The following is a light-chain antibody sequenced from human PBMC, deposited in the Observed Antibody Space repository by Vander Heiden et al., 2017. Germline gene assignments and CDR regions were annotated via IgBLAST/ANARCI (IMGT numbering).Light chain of an antibody. CDR1: SSNIGAGYD. CDR3: QSYDSSLSVYVV. V-gene: IGLV1-40*01. CDR2: VNS. Sequence: QSVLTQPPSVSGAPGLRVTISCTGSSSNIGAGYDVHWYQQLPGTAPKLLIYVNSNRPSGVPDRFSGSKSGTSASLAITGLQAEDEADYYCQSYDSSLSVYVVFGGGTKLTVL. J-gene: IGLJ2*01.